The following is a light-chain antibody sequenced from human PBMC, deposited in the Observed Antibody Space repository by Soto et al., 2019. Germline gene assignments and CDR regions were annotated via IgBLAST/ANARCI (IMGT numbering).Light chain of an antibody. Sequence: EIVLTQSPATLSLSPGERATLSCRASQSVSSNYLAWYQQKPGQAPRLLIYDASTRATGIPDRFSGSGSGTDFTLTISRLEPEDFAVYYCQQYRSSPPYSFGQRTKVDIK. J-gene: IGKJ2*03. CDR2: DAS. CDR3: QQYRSSPPYS. V-gene: IGKV3-20*01. CDR1: QSVSSNY.